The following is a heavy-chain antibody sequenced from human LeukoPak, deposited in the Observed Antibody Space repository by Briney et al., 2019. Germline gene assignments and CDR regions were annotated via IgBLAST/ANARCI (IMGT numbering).Heavy chain of an antibody. CDR2: IYYTGST. Sequence: SETLSLTCTVSGGSISSSSYYWDWIRQPPGKGLEWIGSIYYTGSTYFNPSLKSRVTMSVDTSKNQFSLRLSSVTAADTAVYYCARDFSGYDFGYWGQGTLVTVSS. CDR1: GGSISSSSYY. V-gene: IGHV4-39*07. J-gene: IGHJ4*02. CDR3: ARDFSGYDFGY. D-gene: IGHD5-12*01.